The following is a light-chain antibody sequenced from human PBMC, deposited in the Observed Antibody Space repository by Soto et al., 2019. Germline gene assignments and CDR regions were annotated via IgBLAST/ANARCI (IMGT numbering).Light chain of an antibody. CDR1: SSNIGAGYD. Sequence: QPVLTQPPSVSGAPGQRVTISCTGSSSNIGAGYDVHWYQQLPGTAPKLLIYGNNNRTSGVPDRFSGSKSGTSASLAITGLQAEDEADYYCLSYDSSLSGSRVFGGGTKLTVL. CDR3: LSYDSSLSGSRV. J-gene: IGLJ2*01. CDR2: GNN. V-gene: IGLV1-40*01.